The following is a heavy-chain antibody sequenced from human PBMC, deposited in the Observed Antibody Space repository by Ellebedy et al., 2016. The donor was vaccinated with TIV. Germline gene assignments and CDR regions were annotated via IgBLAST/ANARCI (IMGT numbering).Heavy chain of an antibody. D-gene: IGHD2-2*01. Sequence: ASVKVSXXVSGYTLTELSMHWVRQAPGKGLEWMGGFDPEDGETIYAQKFQGRVTMTEDTSTDTAYMELSSLRSDDTAVYYCARDRAVGYCSSTSCPVYYYYYGMDVWGQGTTVTVSS. V-gene: IGHV1-24*01. J-gene: IGHJ6*02. CDR2: FDPEDGET. CDR3: ARDRAVGYCSSTSCPVYYYYYGMDV. CDR1: GYTLTELS.